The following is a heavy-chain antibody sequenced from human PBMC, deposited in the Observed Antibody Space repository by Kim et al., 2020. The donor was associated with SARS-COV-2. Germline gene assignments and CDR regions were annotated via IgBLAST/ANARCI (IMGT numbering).Heavy chain of an antibody. V-gene: IGHV3-23*01. CDR3: AKADRDWDYVFDS. Sequence: GGSLRLSCAASGFTFSSYALTWVRQTPGKGLEWVSSISGGRTYDADSVKGRFTISRDNSRDTLYLQMNSLRVEDTSVYYCAKADRDWDYVFDSWGRGTLV. CDR1: GFTFSSYA. J-gene: IGHJ4*02. D-gene: IGHD1-7*01. CDR2: SISGGRT.